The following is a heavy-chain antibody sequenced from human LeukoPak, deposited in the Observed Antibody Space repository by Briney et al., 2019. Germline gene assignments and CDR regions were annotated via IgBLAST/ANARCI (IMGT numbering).Heavy chain of an antibody. CDR3: ARCVGYDFWSGSMWGYGMDV. CDR2: INPSGGST. Sequence: ASVKVSCKASGYTFTSYYMHWVRQAPGQGLEWMGIINPSGGSTSYAQKFQGRVTMTRDTSTSTVYMELSSLRSEDTAVYYCARCVGYDFWSGSMWGYGMDVRGQGTTVTVSS. V-gene: IGHV1-46*01. D-gene: IGHD3-3*01. CDR1: GYTFTSYY. J-gene: IGHJ6*02.